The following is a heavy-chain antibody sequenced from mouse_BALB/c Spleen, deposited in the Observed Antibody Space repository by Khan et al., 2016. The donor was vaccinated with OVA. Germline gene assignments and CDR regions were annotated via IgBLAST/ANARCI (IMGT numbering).Heavy chain of an antibody. V-gene: IGHV1-20*02. Sequence: VQLKQSGPELVKPGASVKISCKASGYSFTGYFMHWVMQSHGKSLEWIGRINPHIGETLYNPKFKGKATLTVDESSSTAHMELRSLASEDSAVYYCARICGSDFDYWGQGTTLTVSS. CDR3: ARICGSDFDY. J-gene: IGHJ2*01. D-gene: IGHD1-1*01. CDR1: GYSFTGYF. CDR2: INPHIGET.